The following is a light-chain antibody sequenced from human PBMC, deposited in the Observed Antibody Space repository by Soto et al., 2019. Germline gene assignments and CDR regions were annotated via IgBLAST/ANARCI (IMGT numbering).Light chain of an antibody. Sequence: DVVMTQSPLSLPVTPGESASISCRSSQSPLHSNGYNYLDWYVQKPGQSPQLLIYLGSHRASGVPDRFSGSASGTDFTLKISRVEADDVGVYYSMQGLQTRTFGQGTKVDIK. CDR2: LGS. CDR3: MQGLQTRT. V-gene: IGKV2-28*01. CDR1: QSPLHSNGYNY. J-gene: IGKJ1*01.